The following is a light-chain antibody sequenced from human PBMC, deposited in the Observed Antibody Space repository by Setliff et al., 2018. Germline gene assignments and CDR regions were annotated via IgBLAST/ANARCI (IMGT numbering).Light chain of an antibody. CDR1: GSNIGAGSD. CDR3: QSYDISLSGYV. V-gene: IGLV1-40*01. Sequence: QSVLTQPPSVSGAPGQRVTISCTGSGSNIGAGSDVHWYQFLPGTAPKLLIYGNMNRPSGVPDRFSGSKSATSASLAISGLQAEDEADYYRQSYDISLSGYVFGTGTKVTVL. J-gene: IGLJ1*01. CDR2: GNM.